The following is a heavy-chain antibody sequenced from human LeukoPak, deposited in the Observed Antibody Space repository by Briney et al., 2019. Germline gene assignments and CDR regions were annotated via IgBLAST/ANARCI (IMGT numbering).Heavy chain of an antibody. Sequence: PGRSLRLSCAASRFTFSNYAMYWVRQAPGKGLEWVAVISYDASNKYYADSVKGRFTISRDNSKNTLFLQMNSLRGEDTAVYYCAREGCSSSSCYDYWGQGTLVTVSS. CDR1: RFTFSNYA. CDR3: AREGCSSSSCYDY. D-gene: IGHD2-2*01. V-gene: IGHV3-30-3*01. J-gene: IGHJ4*02. CDR2: ISYDASNK.